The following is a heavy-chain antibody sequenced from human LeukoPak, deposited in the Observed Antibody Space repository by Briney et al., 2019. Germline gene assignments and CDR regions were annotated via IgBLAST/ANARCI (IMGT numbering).Heavy chain of an antibody. CDR2: ISSSSSYI. Sequence: GGSLRLSCAASGFTFSSYRMNWVRQAPGKGLEWVSSISSSSSYIYYADSAKGRFTISRDNAKNSLYLQMSSLRAEDTAVYYCARDRCSGGSCYSSELDYWGQGTLVTVSS. CDR3: ARDRCSGGSCYSSELDY. V-gene: IGHV3-21*01. J-gene: IGHJ4*02. CDR1: GFTFSSYR. D-gene: IGHD2-15*01.